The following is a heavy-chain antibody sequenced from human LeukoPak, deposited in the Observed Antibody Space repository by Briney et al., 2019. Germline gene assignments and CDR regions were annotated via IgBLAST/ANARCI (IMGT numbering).Heavy chain of an antibody. V-gene: IGHV4-59*08. J-gene: IGHJ4*02. D-gene: IGHD5-18*01. Sequence: LETLSLTCTVSGGSISSYYWSWIRQPPGKGLEWIGYIYDMGSTKYNPSLKSRVTISVDTSKNQFSLKLRSVTAADTAVYYCARTIGYSCGYSDYWGQGTLVSVS. CDR2: IYDMGST. CDR3: ARTIGYSCGYSDY. CDR1: GGSISSYY.